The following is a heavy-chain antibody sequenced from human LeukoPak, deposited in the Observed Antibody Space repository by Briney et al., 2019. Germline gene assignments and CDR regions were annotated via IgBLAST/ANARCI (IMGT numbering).Heavy chain of an antibody. CDR1: GGSVSSGSYY. J-gene: IGHJ4*02. Sequence: SETLSLTCTVSGGSVSSGSYYWSWIRQPPGKGLEWIGYIYYSGSTNYNPSLKSRVTISVVTSKSQFSLQLNSVTAADTAVYYCVRHDGRGGATMGALDSWGQGSLVTVSS. V-gene: IGHV4-61*01. D-gene: IGHD5-12*01. CDR2: IYYSGST. CDR3: VRHDGRGGATMGALDS.